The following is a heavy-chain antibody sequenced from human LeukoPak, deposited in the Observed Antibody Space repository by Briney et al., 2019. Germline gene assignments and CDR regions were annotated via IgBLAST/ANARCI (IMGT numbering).Heavy chain of an antibody. J-gene: IGHJ6*03. V-gene: IGHV1-69*05. CDR1: GGTFRSYA. D-gene: IGHD2-21*02. Sequence: SVKVSFKASGGTFRSYAISWVRQAPGQGLEGMGRIIPIFGTANYAQKFQGRVRITTDEHTSTAYMELSRLRTEDTAVYYCARAPGVVTAPYYYYYYYMDVWGKGTTVTVSS. CDR2: IIPIFGTA. CDR3: ARAPGVVTAPYYYYYYYMDV.